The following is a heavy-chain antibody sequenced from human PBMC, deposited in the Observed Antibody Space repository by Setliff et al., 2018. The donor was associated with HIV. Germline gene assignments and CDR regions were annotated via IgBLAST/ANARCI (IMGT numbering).Heavy chain of an antibody. CDR3: ARNLGQWLVLDS. CDR2: IKQDGSEK. CDR1: GFIFSKYS. V-gene: IGHV3-7*01. Sequence: GGSLRLSCVGSGFIFSKYSLTWVRQAPGKGLEWVANIKQDGSEKYYVDSVKGRFTISRDNAKNSLYLQMNSLRAEDTAVYYCARNLGQWLVLDSWGQGTLVTVSS. J-gene: IGHJ4*02. D-gene: IGHD6-19*01.